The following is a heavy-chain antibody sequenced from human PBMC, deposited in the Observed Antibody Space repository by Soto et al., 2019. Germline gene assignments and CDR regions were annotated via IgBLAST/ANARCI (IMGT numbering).Heavy chain of an antibody. CDR1: GYIFTGYG. D-gene: IGHD3-10*01. Sequence: QVQLVQSGAEVKNPGASAKVSCEASGYIFTGYGVSWVRQAPGQGLEWMGWISAYNGNTYYAQKFQGRVTMTTDTSTSTVYMELRSLRFDDTAVYYCARDRGGYFDYWGQGTLVTVSS. V-gene: IGHV1-18*01. CDR2: ISAYNGNT. CDR3: ARDRGGYFDY. J-gene: IGHJ4*02.